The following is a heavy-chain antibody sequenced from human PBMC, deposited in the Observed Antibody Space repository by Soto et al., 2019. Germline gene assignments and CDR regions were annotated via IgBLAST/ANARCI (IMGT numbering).Heavy chain of an antibody. D-gene: IGHD3-9*01. CDR3: AREERYFDWLLIGPGSVFDY. CDR2: ISSSGSTI. J-gene: IGHJ4*02. Sequence: PWGSLRLSCAASGFTFSSYEMNWVRQAPGRGLEWVSYISSSGSTIYYADSVKGRFTISRDNAKNSLYLQMNSLRAEDTAVYYCAREERYFDWLLIGPGSVFDYWGQGTLVTVSS. CDR1: GFTFSSYE. V-gene: IGHV3-48*03.